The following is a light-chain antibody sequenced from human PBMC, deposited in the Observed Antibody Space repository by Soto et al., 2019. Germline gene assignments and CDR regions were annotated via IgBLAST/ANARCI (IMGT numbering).Light chain of an antibody. V-gene: IGKV1-27*01. Sequence: DIQMTQSPSSLSASLGDRVTITCRASQGISNNLAWYQQKPGKVPKLLIYLATTLPSGIPSRFSGSGSGTDFTLTISSLQPEDVATYYCQKYNSAPWTFGQGTRVEI. CDR1: QGISNN. CDR2: LAT. J-gene: IGKJ1*01. CDR3: QKYNSAPWT.